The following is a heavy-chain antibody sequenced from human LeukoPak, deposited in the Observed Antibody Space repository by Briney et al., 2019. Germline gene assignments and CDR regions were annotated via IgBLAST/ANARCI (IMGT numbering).Heavy chain of an antibody. CDR2: MNQDGSEK. CDR1: GFTFSSYW. J-gene: IGHJ3*02. CDR3: ARVGGLQREYAFDI. D-gene: IGHD5-24*01. V-gene: IGHV3-7*03. Sequence: PGGSLRLSCAASGFTFSSYWMSWVRQAPGKGLEWVANMNQDGSEKYFVDSVKGRFTISRDNAKNSLYLQMNSLRAEDTAVYYCARVGGLQREYAFDIWGQGTMVTVSS.